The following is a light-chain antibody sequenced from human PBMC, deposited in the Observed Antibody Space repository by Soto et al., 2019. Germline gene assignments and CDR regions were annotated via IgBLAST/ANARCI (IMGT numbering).Light chain of an antibody. CDR2: EVS. V-gene: IGLV2-14*01. J-gene: IGLJ3*02. Sequence: HSALTQPASVSGSPGQSITISCTGSSSDIGGYNYVSWYQQYPGKAPKLMIYEVSNRPSGISNRFSASKSGNTASLTISGLQAEDETDYYCSSYTNSDTWVFGGGTKVTVL. CDR1: SSDIGGYNY. CDR3: SSYTNSDTWV.